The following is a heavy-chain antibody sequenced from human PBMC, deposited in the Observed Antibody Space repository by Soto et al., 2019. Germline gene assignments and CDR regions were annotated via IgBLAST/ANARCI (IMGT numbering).Heavy chain of an antibody. D-gene: IGHD1-26*01. V-gene: IGHV4-59*12. CDR3: ASWLVGAPFDS. CDR2: IYYSGTT. Sequence: PXETLSLRFTVSGYSIRSSYWSWIRQSPGKGLEWIGYIYYSGTTNYNPSLKSRVTISVDTSKNQFSLKLRSVTAADTGVYYCASWLVGAPFDSWGHGTLATVSS. J-gene: IGHJ4*01. CDR1: GYSIRSSY.